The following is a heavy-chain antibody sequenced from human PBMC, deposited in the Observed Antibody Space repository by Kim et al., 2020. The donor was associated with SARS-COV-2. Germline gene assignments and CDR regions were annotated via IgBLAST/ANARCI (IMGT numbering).Heavy chain of an antibody. V-gene: IGHV3-9*01. D-gene: IGHD5-12*01. Sequence: SVKGRFTISRDNAKNSLYLQMNSLRAEDTALYYCAKGVATLYYYYGMDVWGQGTTVTVSS. J-gene: IGHJ6*02. CDR3: AKGVATLYYYYGMDV.